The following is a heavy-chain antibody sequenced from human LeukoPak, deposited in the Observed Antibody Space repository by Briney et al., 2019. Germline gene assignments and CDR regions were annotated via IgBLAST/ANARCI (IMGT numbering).Heavy chain of an antibody. CDR3: ARVDYYDSSGYYAVAFDI. CDR2: IYYSGST. D-gene: IGHD3-22*01. CDR1: GGSISSSSYY. Sequence: SETLSLTCTVSGGSISSSSYYWGWIRQPPGKGLEWIGSIYYSGSTYYNPSLKSRVTISVDTSKNQFSLKLSSVTAADTAVYYCARVDYYDSSGYYAVAFDIWGQGTMVTVSS. J-gene: IGHJ3*02. V-gene: IGHV4-39*07.